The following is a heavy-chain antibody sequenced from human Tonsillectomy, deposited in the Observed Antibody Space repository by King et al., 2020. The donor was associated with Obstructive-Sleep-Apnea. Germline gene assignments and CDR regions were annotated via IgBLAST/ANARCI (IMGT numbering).Heavy chain of an antibody. D-gene: IGHD3-10*01. J-gene: IGHJ4*02. CDR3: PRAFTYYYGSGSYYSPWYFDY. Sequence: VQLVESGAEVKKPGESLKVSCKGSGYSFTSYWIGWVRQMPGKGLEWMGIIYPGDSDTRYSPAFQGQVTISVDKSNSTAYLQWGSLKASDTAMYYCPRAFTYYYGSGSYYSPWYFDYWGQGTLVTVSS. CDR1: GYSFTSYW. CDR2: IYPGDSDT. V-gene: IGHV5-51*01.